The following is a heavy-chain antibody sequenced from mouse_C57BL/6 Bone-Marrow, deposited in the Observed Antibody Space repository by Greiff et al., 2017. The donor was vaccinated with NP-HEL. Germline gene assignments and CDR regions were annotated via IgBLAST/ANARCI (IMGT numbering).Heavy chain of an antibody. CDR2: ISNGGGST. V-gene: IGHV5-12*01. CDR1: GFTFSDYY. CDR3: ARQYDYDLYYFDY. D-gene: IGHD2-4*01. Sequence: EVNVVESGGGLVQPGGSLKLSCAASGFTFSDYYMYWVRQTPEKRLEWVAYISNGGGSTYYLDTVKGRFTISRDNAKNTLYLQMSRLKSEDTAMYYCARQYDYDLYYFDYWGQGTTLTVSS. J-gene: IGHJ2*01.